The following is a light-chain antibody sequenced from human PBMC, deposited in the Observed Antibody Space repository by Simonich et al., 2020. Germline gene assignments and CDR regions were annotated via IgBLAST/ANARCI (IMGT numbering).Light chain of an antibody. V-gene: IGKV4-1*01. J-gene: IGKJ1*01. CDR2: LAS. Sequence: DIVMTQSPDSMAVSLGERATINFKSSQSVLYSSNNKNYLAWYQQKPGQPPKLLMYLASTRESGVPDRFSGSGSGTDFTLTISSLQAEDVAVYYCQQYYSTPLTFGQGTKVEIK. CDR1: QSVLYSSNNKNY. CDR3: QQYYSTPLT.